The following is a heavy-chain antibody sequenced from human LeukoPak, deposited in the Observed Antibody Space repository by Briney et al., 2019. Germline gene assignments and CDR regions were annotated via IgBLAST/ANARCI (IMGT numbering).Heavy chain of an antibody. CDR3: ASLFSWHY. Sequence: GGSLRLSCAASGFTFSSYSMNWVRQAPGKGLEWLSYISSSSSTIYYADSVKGRFTISRDNAKNSLCLQMNSLRAEDTAVYYCASLFSWHYWGQGTLVTVSS. J-gene: IGHJ4*02. CDR2: ISSSSSTI. V-gene: IGHV3-48*01. CDR1: GFTFSSYS.